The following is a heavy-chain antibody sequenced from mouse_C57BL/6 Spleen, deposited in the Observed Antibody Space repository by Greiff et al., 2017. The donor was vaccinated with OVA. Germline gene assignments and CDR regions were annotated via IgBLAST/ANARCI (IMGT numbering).Heavy chain of an antibody. D-gene: IGHD2-12*01. Sequence: EVQRVESGGGLVQPGGFTFTDYYMRWVRQPPGKALEWLGFIRHKANGYTTEYSASVKGRFTISRDNSQSILYLQMNALRAEDSATYYGARWFYEYYGDYWGQGTTLTVSS. CDR1: FTFTDYY. V-gene: IGHV7-3*01. CDR3: ARWFYEYYGDY. J-gene: IGHJ2*01. CDR2: IRHKANGYTT.